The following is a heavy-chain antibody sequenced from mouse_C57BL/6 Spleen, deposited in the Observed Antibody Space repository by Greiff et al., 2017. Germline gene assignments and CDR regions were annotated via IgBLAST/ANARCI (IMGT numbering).Heavy chain of an antibody. CDR3: ARDGYYYFDY. CDR2: INYDGSST. CDR1: GFTFSDYY. V-gene: IGHV5-16*01. J-gene: IGHJ2*01. Sequence: EVQVVESEGGLVQPGSSMQLSCTASGFTFSDYYMAWVRQVPEKGLEWVANINYDGSSTYYLDSLKSRFIISRDNAKNILYLQMSSLKSEDTATYYCARDGYYYFDYWGQGTTLTVSS. D-gene: IGHD2-3*01.